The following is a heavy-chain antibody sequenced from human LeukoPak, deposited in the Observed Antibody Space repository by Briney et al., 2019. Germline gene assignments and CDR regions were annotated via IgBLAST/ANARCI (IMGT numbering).Heavy chain of an antibody. Sequence: PGGSLRLSCAASGFTFSSYAMSWVRQAPGKGLEWVSAISGSGGSTYYADSVKGRFTISRDNSKNTLYLQMNSLRAEDTAVYYCARDAGGRRHPGEYYYDSSGYALDWGQGTLVTVSS. D-gene: IGHD3-22*01. CDR1: GFTFSSYA. V-gene: IGHV3-23*01. CDR2: ISGSGGST. J-gene: IGHJ4*02. CDR3: ARDAGGRRHPGEYYYDSSGYALD.